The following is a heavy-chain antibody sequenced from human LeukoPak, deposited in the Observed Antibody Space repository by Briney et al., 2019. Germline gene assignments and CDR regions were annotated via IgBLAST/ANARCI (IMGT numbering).Heavy chain of an antibody. V-gene: IGHV4-59*08. CDR1: GGSISSYY. D-gene: IGHD5-12*01. Sequence: PSETLSLTCTVSGGSISSYYRSWIRQPPGKGLEWIGYIYYSGSTNYNPSLKSRVTISVDTSKNQFSLKLSSATAADTAVYYCASTLDIVATIGSFWFDPWGQGTLVTVSS. J-gene: IGHJ5*02. CDR3: ASTLDIVATIGSFWFDP. CDR2: IYYSGST.